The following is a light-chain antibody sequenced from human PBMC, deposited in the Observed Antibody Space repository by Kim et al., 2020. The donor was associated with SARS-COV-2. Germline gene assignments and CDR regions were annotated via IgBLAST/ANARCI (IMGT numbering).Light chain of an antibody. V-gene: IGLV10-54*01. CDR3: SAWDNSLSVWV. J-gene: IGLJ3*02. Sequence: QTATLTCTGNSDHVGSQGAALVQQHQGHPPRLLSYRNNNRPSGISERFSASTSGNTASLTITGLQPEDEADYYCSAWDNSLSVWVFGGGTKVTVL. CDR1: SDHVGSQG. CDR2: RNN.